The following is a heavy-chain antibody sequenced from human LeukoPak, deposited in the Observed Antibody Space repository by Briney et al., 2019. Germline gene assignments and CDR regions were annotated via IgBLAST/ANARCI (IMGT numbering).Heavy chain of an antibody. Sequence: PSETLSLTCAVYGGSFSAYYWSWIRQPPGKGLEWIGEINHSGSTNYNPSLKSRVTFSVDTSKNQFSLKLSSVTAADTAVYYCARTSSSSAFDIWGQGTMVTVSS. CDR3: ARTSSSSAFDI. CDR1: GGSFSAYY. CDR2: INHSGST. V-gene: IGHV4-34*01. J-gene: IGHJ3*02. D-gene: IGHD6-6*01.